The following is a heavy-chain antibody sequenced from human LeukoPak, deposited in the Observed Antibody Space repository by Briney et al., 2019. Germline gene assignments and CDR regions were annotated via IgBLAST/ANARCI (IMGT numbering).Heavy chain of an antibody. D-gene: IGHD3-10*01. Sequence: SETLSLTCTVSGGSISSSSYHWGWIRRPPGKGLEWIGIIYYSGSTYYNPSLKSRLTISVDTSKNQFSLKLSSVTAADTAVYYCAREPSRGFGELSLPFDYWGQGTLVTVSS. CDR1: GGSISSSSYH. CDR2: IYYSGST. J-gene: IGHJ4*02. V-gene: IGHV4-39*02. CDR3: AREPSRGFGELSLPFDY.